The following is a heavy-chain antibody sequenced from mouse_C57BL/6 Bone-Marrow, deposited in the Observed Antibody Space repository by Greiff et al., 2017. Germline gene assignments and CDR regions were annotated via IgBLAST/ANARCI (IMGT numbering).Heavy chain of an antibody. V-gene: IGHV1-75*01. Sequence: VQLQQSGPELVKPGASVKISCTASGYTFTDYYINWVKQRPGQGLEWIGWSFPGSGSTYYNAKFKGKATLTADKSSSTAYMELRSLTSEVSSVYFSARYCYFGYDAIDDWCQGTSVTVSS. J-gene: IGHJ4*01. CDR1: GYTFTDYY. D-gene: IGHD2-12*01. CDR3: ARYCYFGYDAIDD. CDR2: SFPGSGST.